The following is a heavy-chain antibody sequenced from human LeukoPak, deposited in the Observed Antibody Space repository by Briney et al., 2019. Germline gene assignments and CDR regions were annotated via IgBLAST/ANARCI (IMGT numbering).Heavy chain of an antibody. CDR2: ISYDGSNK. CDR1: GFTFSSYA. CDR3: ARVGDDFWSGLYSYMDV. V-gene: IGHV3-30*01. D-gene: IGHD3-3*01. Sequence: GRSLRLSCAASGFTFSSYAMHWVRQAPGKGLEWVAVISYDGSNKYYADSVKGRFTISRDNSKNTLYLQMNSLRAEDTAVYYCARVGDDFWSGLYSYMDVWGKGTTVTVSS. J-gene: IGHJ6*03.